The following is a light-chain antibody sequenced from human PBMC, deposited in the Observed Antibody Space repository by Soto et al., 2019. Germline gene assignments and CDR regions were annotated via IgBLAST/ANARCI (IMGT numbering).Light chain of an antibody. CDR3: QTWGSDIHV. J-gene: IGLJ1*01. Sequence: QSVLTQPASVSGSPGQSITISCTGTSSDVGGYNFVSWYQQHPGKAPKLMIFEVSHRPSGVSDRFSGSKSGNTASLTISGLQAEDEANYYCQTWGSDIHVFGPGTKLTVL. V-gene: IGLV2-14*03. CDR2: EVS. CDR1: SSDVGGYNF.